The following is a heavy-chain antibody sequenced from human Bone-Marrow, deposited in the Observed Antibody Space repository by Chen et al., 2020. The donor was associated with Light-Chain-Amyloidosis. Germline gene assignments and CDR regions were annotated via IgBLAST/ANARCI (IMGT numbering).Heavy chain of an antibody. Sequence: EVHLVESGGGLVKPGGSLRLSCAGSNFTFDVYTMNWVRLTPGKGLEWVSAISSSSRSTYYADSVRGRFTTSRDNADNSLTLHRDDLRVEDTGVYFCAKEMGIHNGAFDIWGRGTVVTVSS. CDR1: NFTFDVYT. CDR2: ISSSSRST. CDR3: AKEMGIHNGAFDI. J-gene: IGHJ3*02. D-gene: IGHD2-8*01. V-gene: IGHV3-21*01.